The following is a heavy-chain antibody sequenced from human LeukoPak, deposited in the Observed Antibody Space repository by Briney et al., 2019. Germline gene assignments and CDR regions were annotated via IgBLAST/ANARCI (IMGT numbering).Heavy chain of an antibody. J-gene: IGHJ3*02. V-gene: IGHV4-38-2*02. CDR2: IYHSGST. Sequence: PSETLSLTCTVSGYSISSGYYWGWIRQPPGKGLEWIGSIYHSGSTYYNPSLKSRVTISVDTSKNQFSLKLSSVTAADTAVYYCARALVRTLDAFDIWGQGTMVTVSS. CDR1: GYSISSGYY. CDR3: ARALVRTLDAFDI. D-gene: IGHD1-1*01.